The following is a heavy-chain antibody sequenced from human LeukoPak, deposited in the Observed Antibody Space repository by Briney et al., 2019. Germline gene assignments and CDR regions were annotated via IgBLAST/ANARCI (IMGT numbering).Heavy chain of an antibody. J-gene: IGHJ3*02. CDR3: ATRISGVRRDGFDI. D-gene: IGHD2-15*01. Sequence: ASVKVSCKASGYTFTSYDINWARQATGQGLEWMGWTNPNSGNTGFAQKFQGRVTMTRNTSISTAYMELSSLRSDDTAVYYCATRISGVRRDGFDIWGQGTMVTVSS. CDR2: TNPNSGNT. V-gene: IGHV1-8*01. CDR1: GYTFTSYD.